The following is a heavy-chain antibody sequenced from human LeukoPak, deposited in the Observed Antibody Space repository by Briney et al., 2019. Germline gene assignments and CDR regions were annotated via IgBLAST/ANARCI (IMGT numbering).Heavy chain of an antibody. Sequence: ASVTVSCKASGYTFTGYYMHWVRQAPGKGLEWMGWINPKSGGTNYAQTLQGRVTITRETSISTAYMELSRLRSDDTAVYYCARDGGGSGSQYNWFDPWGQGTLVTVSS. CDR1: GYTFTGYY. D-gene: IGHD3-10*01. CDR3: ARDGGGSGSQYNWFDP. J-gene: IGHJ5*02. V-gene: IGHV1-2*02. CDR2: INPKSGGT.